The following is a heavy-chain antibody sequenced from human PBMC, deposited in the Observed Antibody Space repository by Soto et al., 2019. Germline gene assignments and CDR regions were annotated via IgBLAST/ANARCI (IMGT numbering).Heavy chain of an antibody. CDR3: TTDHLVGVASFDI. J-gene: IGHJ4*02. V-gene: IGHV3-15*07. CDR1: GFTFSRAW. CDR2: IKSKTDGETI. D-gene: IGHD2-15*01. Sequence: EVQLVESGGGLVKPGGSLRLSCAASGFTFSRAWMNWVRQAPGKGLAWVGRIKSKTDGETIDYAAPVKGRFTISRDDSKNTLYLQMNSLETEDTAVYYCTTDHLVGVASFDIWGQGTLVTVSS.